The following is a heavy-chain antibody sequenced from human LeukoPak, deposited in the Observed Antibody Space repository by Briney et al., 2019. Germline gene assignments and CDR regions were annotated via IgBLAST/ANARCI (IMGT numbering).Heavy chain of an antibody. Sequence: PGGSLRLSCAASGFTVSSNYRSWVRQAPGKGLEWVSVIYSGGNTYYADSVKGRFTISRDNSKNTLYLQMNSLRAEDTAVYYCARAVSSGYDPFDYWGQGTLVTVSS. V-gene: IGHV3-53*01. J-gene: IGHJ4*02. CDR3: ARAVSSGYDPFDY. CDR2: IYSGGNT. CDR1: GFTVSSNY. D-gene: IGHD3-22*01.